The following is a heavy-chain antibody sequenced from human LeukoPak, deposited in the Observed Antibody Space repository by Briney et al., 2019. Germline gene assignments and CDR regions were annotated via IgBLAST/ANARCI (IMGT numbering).Heavy chain of an antibody. D-gene: IGHD3-10*01. Sequence: ASVKVSCKASGYTFTSYAMNWVRQAPGQGLEWMGWINTNTGNPTYAQGFTGRFVFSLDTSVSTAYLQISSLKAEDTAVYYCARRSYGSGSYYLQYWGQGTLVTVSS. V-gene: IGHV7-4-1*02. J-gene: IGHJ4*02. CDR1: GYTFTSYA. CDR2: INTNTGNP. CDR3: ARRSYGSGSYYLQY.